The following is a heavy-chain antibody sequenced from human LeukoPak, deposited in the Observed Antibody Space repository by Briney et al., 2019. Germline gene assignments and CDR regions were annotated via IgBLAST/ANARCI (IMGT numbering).Heavy chain of an antibody. Sequence: GESLKISRKGSGYSFTSSWIGWVRQMPGKGLEWMAIIFPADSDTRYSPSFQGQVTISADKSITTAYLQWSSLKASDTAMYYCARVWYSGYEFDYWGQGTLVTVSS. CDR1: GYSFTSSW. V-gene: IGHV5-51*01. CDR2: IFPADSDT. J-gene: IGHJ4*02. D-gene: IGHD5-12*01. CDR3: ARVWYSGYEFDY.